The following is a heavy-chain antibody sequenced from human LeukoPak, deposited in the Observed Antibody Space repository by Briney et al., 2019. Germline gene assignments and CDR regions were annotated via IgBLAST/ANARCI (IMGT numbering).Heavy chain of an antibody. Sequence: ASVKVSCKASGGTFSSYAISWVRQAPGQGLEWMGRIIPILGIANYAQKFQGRVTITADKSTSTAYMELSSLRSEDTAVYYCARGKFRGAHFDYWGQGTLVTVSS. CDR2: IIPILGIA. J-gene: IGHJ4*02. CDR1: GGTFSSYA. CDR3: ARGKFRGAHFDY. D-gene: IGHD4-17*01. V-gene: IGHV1-69*04.